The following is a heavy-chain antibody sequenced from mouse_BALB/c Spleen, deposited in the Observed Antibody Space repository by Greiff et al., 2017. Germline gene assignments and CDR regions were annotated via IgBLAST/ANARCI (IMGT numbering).Heavy chain of an antibody. CDR1: GYTFTSYW. CDR2: IDPSDSYT. Sequence: QVQLQQPGAELVKPGASVKLSCKASGYTFTSYWMHWVKQRPGQGLEWIGEIDPSDSYTNYNQKFKGKATLTVDKSSSTAYMQLSSLTSEDSAVYYCTIDSLYAMDYWGQGTSVTVSS. CDR3: TIDSLYAMDY. J-gene: IGHJ4*01. V-gene: IGHV1-69*02.